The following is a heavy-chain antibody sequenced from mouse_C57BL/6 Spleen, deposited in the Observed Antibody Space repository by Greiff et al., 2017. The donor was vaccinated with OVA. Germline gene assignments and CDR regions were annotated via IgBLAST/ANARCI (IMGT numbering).Heavy chain of an antibody. V-gene: IGHV1-69*01. J-gene: IGHJ4*01. CDR2: IDPSDSYT. CDR1: GYTFTSYW. CDR3: ARWDYGSRDYYAIDY. Sequence: QVQLQQPGAELVMPGASVKLSCKASGYTFTSYWMHWVKQRPGQGLEWIGEIDPSDSYTNYNQKFKGKSTLTVDKSSSTAYMQLSSLTSEDSAVYYCARWDYGSRDYYAIDYWGQGTSVTVSS. D-gene: IGHD1-1*01.